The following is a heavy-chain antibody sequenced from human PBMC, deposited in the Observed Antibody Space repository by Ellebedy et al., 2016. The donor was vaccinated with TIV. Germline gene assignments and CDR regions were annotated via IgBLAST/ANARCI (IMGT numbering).Heavy chain of an antibody. D-gene: IGHD3-10*01. V-gene: IGHV1-69*13. J-gene: IGHJ4*02. CDR2: IIPIFGTA. CDR1: GGTFSSYA. CDR3: ARVALAPLWFGELHEFDY. Sequence: AASVKVSCKASGGTFSSYAISWVRQAPGQGLEWMGGIIPIFGTANYAQKFQGRVTITADESTSTAYMELSRLRSDDTAVYYCARVALAPLWFGELHEFDYWGQGTLVTVSS.